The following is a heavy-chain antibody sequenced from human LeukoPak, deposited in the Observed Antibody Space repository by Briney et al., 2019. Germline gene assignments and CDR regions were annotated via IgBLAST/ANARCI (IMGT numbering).Heavy chain of an antibody. D-gene: IGHD3-16*02. CDR1: GFTVSSNY. J-gene: IGHJ4*02. CDR3: ARGQRYSTSPFDY. V-gene: IGHV3-48*02. Sequence: GGSLRLSCAASGFTVSSNYMNWVRQAPGKGLEWVSYISGGSGTIYYADSVKGRFTISRDNAKNSLFLQMNSLRDKDTAVYYCARGQRYSTSPFDYWGQGTQVTVSS. CDR2: ISGGSGTI.